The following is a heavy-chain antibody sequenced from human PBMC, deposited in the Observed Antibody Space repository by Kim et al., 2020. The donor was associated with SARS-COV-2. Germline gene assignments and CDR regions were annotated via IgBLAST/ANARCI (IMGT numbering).Heavy chain of an antibody. Sequence: ASVKVSCKTSGYIFTRYYIHWVRQAPGQGLEWMGAINPSGGSSRFAQKFQGRVTMTRDTSTDTIYIEVSSLISEDTAVYYCARERYDISTGYVSRFSYDMDVWGQGTTVTVSS. J-gene: IGHJ6*02. CDR1: GYIFTRYY. CDR3: ARERYDISTGYVSRFSYDMDV. CDR2: INPSGGSS. V-gene: IGHV1-46*01. D-gene: IGHD3-9*01.